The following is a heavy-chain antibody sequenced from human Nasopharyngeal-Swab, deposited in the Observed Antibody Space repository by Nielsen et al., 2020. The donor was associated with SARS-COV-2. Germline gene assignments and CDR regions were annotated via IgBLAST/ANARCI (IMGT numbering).Heavy chain of an antibody. Sequence: SVKVSCKASGGTFSSYAISWVRQAPGQGLEWMGRIIPILGIANYAQKFQGRVTITADKSTSTAYMELSSLRSEDTAVYYCVTSSGYIVVVPAAIRRYYGMDVWGQGTTVTVSS. CDR3: VTSSGYIVVVPAAIRRYYGMDV. J-gene: IGHJ6*02. D-gene: IGHD2-2*01. V-gene: IGHV1-69*04. CDR2: IIPILGIA. CDR1: GGTFSSYA.